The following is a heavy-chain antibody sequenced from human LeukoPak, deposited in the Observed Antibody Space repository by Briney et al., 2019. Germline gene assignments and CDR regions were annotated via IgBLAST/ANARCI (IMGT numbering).Heavy chain of an antibody. V-gene: IGHV4-39*07. Sequence: PSETLSLTCTVSGGSISSSNYFWGWVRQPPGKGLEWIGTISYSGTTHDNPSLKSRVTISVDTSKNQFSLKLNSVTAADTAVYYCASRYFCSSTSCYTFDYWGQGTLVTVSS. CDR1: GGSISSSNYF. CDR3: ASRYFCSSTSCYTFDY. D-gene: IGHD2-2*02. CDR2: ISYSGTT. J-gene: IGHJ4*02.